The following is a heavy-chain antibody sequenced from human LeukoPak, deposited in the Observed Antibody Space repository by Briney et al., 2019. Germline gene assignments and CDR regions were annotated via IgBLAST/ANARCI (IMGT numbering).Heavy chain of an antibody. V-gene: IGHV3-30*18. CDR1: GFSFSSYG. Sequence: GGSLRLSCAASGFSFSSYGVHWVRQAPGKGLDWVALISYDGSTKYYADSVKGRFTISRDNSKNTLYLQMNSLRAEDTAVYYCAKDLGWIHFAYWGQGTLVTVSS. D-gene: IGHD5-18*01. CDR2: ISYDGSTK. J-gene: IGHJ4*02. CDR3: AKDLGWIHFAY.